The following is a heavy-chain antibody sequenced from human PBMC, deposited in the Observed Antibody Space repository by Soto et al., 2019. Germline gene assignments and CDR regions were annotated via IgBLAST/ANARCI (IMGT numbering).Heavy chain of an antibody. J-gene: IGHJ5*02. V-gene: IGHV3-23*01. D-gene: IGHD6-13*01. CDR1: GFTFSSYA. CDR3: AKDLYEASAAGTVPFWFDP. Sequence: PGGSLRLSCAASGFTFSSYAMSWVRQAPGKGLDWVSAISGSGGSTYYADSVKGRFTISRDNSKNTLYLQMNSLRAEDTAVYYCAKDLYEASAAGTVPFWFDPWGQGTLVTVSS. CDR2: ISGSGGST.